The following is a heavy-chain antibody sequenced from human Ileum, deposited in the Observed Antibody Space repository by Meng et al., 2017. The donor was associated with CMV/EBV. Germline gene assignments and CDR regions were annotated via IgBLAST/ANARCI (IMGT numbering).Heavy chain of an antibody. Sequence: SETLSLTCTVSGGSITSGNYYWGWVRQPPEKGLEWIGSIYYNGNTYYNALLQSRVTMSRDTYRNQFSLKLGSVTAADTAVYYCVRDEGHWLIDFWGQGTSVTVSS. CDR3: VRDEGHWLIDF. V-gene: IGHV4-39*07. CDR2: IYYNGNT. D-gene: IGHD6-19*01. CDR1: GGSITSGNYY. J-gene: IGHJ4*02.